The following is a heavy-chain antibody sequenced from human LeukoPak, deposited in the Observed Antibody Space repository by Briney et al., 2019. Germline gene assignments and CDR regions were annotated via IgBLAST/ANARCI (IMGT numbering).Heavy chain of an antibody. CDR2: IWYDGSNK. Sequence: GGSLRLSCAASGFTFSSYGMHWVRQAPGKGLEWVAVIWYDGSNKYYADSVKGRFTISRDNSKNTLYLQMNSLRGEHTAVYYCARDGGLHTNFDYWGQGTLVTVSS. J-gene: IGHJ4*02. CDR1: GFTFSSYG. V-gene: IGHV3-33*01. CDR3: ARDGGLHTNFDY. D-gene: IGHD2-15*01.